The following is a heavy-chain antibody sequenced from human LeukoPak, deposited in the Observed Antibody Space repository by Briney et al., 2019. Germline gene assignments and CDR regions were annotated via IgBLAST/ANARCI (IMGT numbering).Heavy chain of an antibody. V-gene: IGHV4-4*07. D-gene: IGHD6-19*01. CDR3: ARVGSSGWYTWFDP. CDR2: IYSSGST. Sequence: SETLSLTCTVSGGSISSYYWSWIWQPAGKGLEWIGRIYSSGSTNYNPSLKSRVTMSVDTSKNQFSLRLSSVTAADTAVYYCARVGSSGWYTWFDPWGQGTLVTVSS. CDR1: GGSISSYY. J-gene: IGHJ5*02.